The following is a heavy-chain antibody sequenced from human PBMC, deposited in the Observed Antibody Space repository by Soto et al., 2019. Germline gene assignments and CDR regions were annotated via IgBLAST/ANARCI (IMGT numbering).Heavy chain of an antibody. J-gene: IGHJ6*02. Sequence: LRLSCAASGFTFSSYWMSWVRQAPGKGLEWVANIKQDGSEKYYVDSVKGRFTISRDNAKNSLYLQMNSLRAEDTAVYYCAREAGYSSSSAVAYYYGMDVWGQGTTVTVSS. CDR3: AREAGYSSSSAVAYYYGMDV. V-gene: IGHV3-7*01. CDR1: GFTFSSYW. D-gene: IGHD6-6*01. CDR2: IKQDGSEK.